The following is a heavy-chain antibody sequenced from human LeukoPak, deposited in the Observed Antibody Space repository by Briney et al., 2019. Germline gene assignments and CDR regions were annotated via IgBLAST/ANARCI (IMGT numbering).Heavy chain of an antibody. V-gene: IGHV1-2*02. CDR1: AYTFTVFY. D-gene: IGHD3-10*01. CDR3: ARDGDYGTGSYYRGCIDS. Sequence: ASVKVSCKSSAYTFTVFYIHWVRQAPGQELEWMGWIHPRSGGTNYAQKFQGRVTMTRETSISTAYLDLSSLRSDDTAVYYCARDGDYGTGSYYRGCIDSWGQGTPVTVSP. CDR2: IHPRSGGT. J-gene: IGHJ4*02.